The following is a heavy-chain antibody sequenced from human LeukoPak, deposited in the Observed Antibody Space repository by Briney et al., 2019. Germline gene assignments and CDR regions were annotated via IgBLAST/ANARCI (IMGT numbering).Heavy chain of an antibody. J-gene: IGHJ3*02. CDR3: ARSSYYDFWSGYTVGAFDI. CDR2: ISGSGGST. Sequence: PGGSLRLSCAASGFTFSSDAMSWVRQAPGKGLEWVSAISGSGGSTYYADSVKGRFTISRDNSKNTLYLQMNSLRAEDTAVYYCARSSYYDFWSGYTVGAFDIWGQGTMVTVSS. V-gene: IGHV3-23*01. D-gene: IGHD3-3*01. CDR1: GFTFSSDA.